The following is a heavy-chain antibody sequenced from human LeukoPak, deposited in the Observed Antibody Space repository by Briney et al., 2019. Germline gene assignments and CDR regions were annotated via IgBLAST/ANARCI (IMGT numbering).Heavy chain of an antibody. CDR1: GGSISNYC. Sequence: SETLSLTCTVSGGSISNYCWTWIRQPPGKGLECIGYIYYSGSTNYNPSLKSRVPISIDTSKNQFSLKLTSVTPADPAVYYCASRPPPLGTFDFWGQGTMVTVSS. J-gene: IGHJ3*01. CDR3: ASRPPPLGTFDF. CDR2: IYYSGST. V-gene: IGHV4-59*01. D-gene: IGHD3-3*02.